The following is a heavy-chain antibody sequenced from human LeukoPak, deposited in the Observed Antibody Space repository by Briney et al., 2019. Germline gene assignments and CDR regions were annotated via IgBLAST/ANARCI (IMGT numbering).Heavy chain of an antibody. CDR1: GFTFSSYS. CDR3: ASQTYYYDSSGYYSWGPLIT. D-gene: IGHD3-22*01. CDR2: ISSSSSYI. J-gene: IGHJ4*02. V-gene: IGHV3-21*04. Sequence: GGSLRLSCAASGFTFSSYSMNWVRQAPGKGLEWVSSISSSSSYIYYADSVKGRFTISRDNAKNSLYLQMNSLRAEDTAVYYCASQTYYYDSSGYYSWGPLITWGQGTLVTVSS.